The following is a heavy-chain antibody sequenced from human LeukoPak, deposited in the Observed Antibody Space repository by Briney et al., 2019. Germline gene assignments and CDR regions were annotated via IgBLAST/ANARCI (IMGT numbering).Heavy chain of an antibody. CDR3: ASHRGYDFGFDY. CDR2: RWYDCSNK. D-gene: IGHD5-12*01. V-gene: IGHV3-33*01. Sequence: GRPLRLSCAASGFTFSSYGMHWGRQAPGKGLGWVAVRWYDCSNKYYAASVKGRFTISRDKSKNTLYLQMNILSAEDTAVYYCASHRGYDFGFDYWGQGTLVTVSS. J-gene: IGHJ4*02. CDR1: GFTFSSYG.